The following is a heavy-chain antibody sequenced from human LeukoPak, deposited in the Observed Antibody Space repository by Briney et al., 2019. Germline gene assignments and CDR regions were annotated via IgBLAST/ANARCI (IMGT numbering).Heavy chain of an antibody. D-gene: IGHD4-17*01. CDR1: GLTVTDNY. J-gene: IGHJ4*02. CDR3: ARTNSVYGDYDY. V-gene: IGHV3-53*01. CDR2: IYPDGST. Sequence: PGGSLRLSCAVSGLTVTDNYMSWVRQAPGKGLEWVSVIYPDGSTYHADSVKGRFTISRDNSKNTLFLQMNTLRADDTAVYHCARTNSVYGDYDYWGQGTLVTVSS.